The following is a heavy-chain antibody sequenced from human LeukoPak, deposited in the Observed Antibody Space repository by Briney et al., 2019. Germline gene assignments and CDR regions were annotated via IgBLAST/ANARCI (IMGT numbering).Heavy chain of an antibody. D-gene: IGHD2-15*01. CDR3: ARPVVVAADYYYYGMDV. CDR2: ISYDGSNK. Sequence: GGSLRLSCAASGFTFSSYAMHWVRQAPGKGLEWVAVISYDGSNKYYADSVKGRFTISRDNSKNTLYLQMNSLRAEDTAVYYCARPVVVAADYYYYGMDVWGPGTTVTVSS. CDR1: GFTFSSYA. J-gene: IGHJ6*02. V-gene: IGHV3-30*04.